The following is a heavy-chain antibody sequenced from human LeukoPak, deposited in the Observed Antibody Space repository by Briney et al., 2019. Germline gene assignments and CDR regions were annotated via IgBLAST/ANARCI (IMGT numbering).Heavy chain of an antibody. CDR1: GFTFSSYS. J-gene: IGHJ3*02. D-gene: IGHD2-2*01. CDR3: ARGYCSSTSCYEASDI. CDR2: ISSSSGDI. Sequence: GGSLRLSCTASGFTFSSYSMNWVRQAPGKGLEWVSCISSSSGDIYYVESVKGRFTISRDNAKNSLYLQMNSLRTEDTAVYYCARGYCSSTSCYEASDIWGQGTMVTVSS. V-gene: IGHV3-21*04.